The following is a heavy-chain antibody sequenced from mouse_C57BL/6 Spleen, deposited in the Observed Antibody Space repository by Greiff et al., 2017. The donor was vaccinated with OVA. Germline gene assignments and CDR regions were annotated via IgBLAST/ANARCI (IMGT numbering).Heavy chain of an antibody. J-gene: IGHJ2*01. CDR3: ARDSDYDYDDDC. CDR2: ISYDGSN. V-gene: IGHV3-6*01. CDR1: GYSITSGYY. D-gene: IGHD2-4*01. Sequence: EVQLVESGPGLVKPSQSLSLTCSVTGYSITSGYYWNWIRQFPGNKLEWMGYISYDGSNNYNPSLKNRISITRDTPKNQFFLKLNSVTTEDTATYYCARDSDYDYDDDCWGQGTTLTVSS.